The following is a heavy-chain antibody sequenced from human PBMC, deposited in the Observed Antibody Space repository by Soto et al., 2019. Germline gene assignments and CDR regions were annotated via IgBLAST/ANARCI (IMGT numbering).Heavy chain of an antibody. CDR1: GDSITTGGYY. Sequence: PSETLSLTCTVSGDSITTGGYYWSWIRQLPGKGLEWIGHRYYSESTYYNPSLKSRVSISLDTSKNQFSLKLSFVTAADTAMYYCARTKCRRGRCHSWSIDYWGQGTLVTVSS. CDR3: ARTKCRRGRCHSWSIDY. J-gene: IGHJ4*02. D-gene: IGHD2-15*01. CDR2: RYYSEST. V-gene: IGHV4-31*03.